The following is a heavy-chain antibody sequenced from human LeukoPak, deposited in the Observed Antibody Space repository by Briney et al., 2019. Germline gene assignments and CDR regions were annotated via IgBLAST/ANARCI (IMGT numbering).Heavy chain of an antibody. J-gene: IGHJ3*02. CDR2: VNHSGST. CDR3: ARAFTLWFGDLTAFDI. CDR1: GGSFNNYY. D-gene: IGHD3-10*01. V-gene: IGHV4-34*01. Sequence: SETLSLTCAVYGGSFNNYYWSWIRQPPGKGLEWIGEVNHSGSTNYNPSLRSRVTISIDTSKNQFSLQLTSVTAADTAVYYCARAFTLWFGDLTAFDIWGQGTMVTVFS.